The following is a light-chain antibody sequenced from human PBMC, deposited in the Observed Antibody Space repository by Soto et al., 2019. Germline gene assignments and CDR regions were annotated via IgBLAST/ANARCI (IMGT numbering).Light chain of an antibody. CDR1: QSVSSY. CDR2: DAS. Sequence: EIVLTQSPATLSLSLGERATLSCRASQSVSSYLAWYQQKPGQTPRLLIYDASNRATGIPARFSGSGSGTDFTLTISSLVSEDCAVYHRQQRSNCPTCCQGIRLEI. V-gene: IGKV3-11*01. CDR3: QQRSNCPT. J-gene: IGKJ5*01.